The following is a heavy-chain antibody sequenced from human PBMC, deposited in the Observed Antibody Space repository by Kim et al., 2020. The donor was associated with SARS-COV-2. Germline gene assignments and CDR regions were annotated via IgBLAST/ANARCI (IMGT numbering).Heavy chain of an antibody. Sequence: GGSLRLSCAASGFTFSNAWMSWFRQAPGKGLEWVGRIKSKTDGGTTDYAAPVKGRFTISRDDSKNTLYLQMNSLKTEDTAVYYCTTMGRYYYYYGMDVWGQGTTVTVSS. V-gene: IGHV3-15*01. CDR3: TTMGRYYYYYGMDV. CDR2: IKSKTDGGTT. D-gene: IGHD1-26*01. J-gene: IGHJ6*02. CDR1: GFTFSNAW.